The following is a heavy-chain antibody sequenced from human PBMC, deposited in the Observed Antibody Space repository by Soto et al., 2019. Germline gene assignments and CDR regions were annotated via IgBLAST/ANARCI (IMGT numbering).Heavy chain of an antibody. CDR2: IKQDGSEK. J-gene: IGHJ4*02. V-gene: IGHV3-7*01. CDR1: GFTFSSYW. CDR3: ARMRLRLAPYDY. D-gene: IGHD5-12*01. Sequence: EVQLVESGGGLVQPGGSRRLSCAASGFTFSSYWMSWVRQAPGRGREWVANIKQDGSEKYYVDSVKGRFTISRDNAKNSLYLQMNSLRAEDTAVYYCARMRLRLAPYDYWGQGTLVTVSS.